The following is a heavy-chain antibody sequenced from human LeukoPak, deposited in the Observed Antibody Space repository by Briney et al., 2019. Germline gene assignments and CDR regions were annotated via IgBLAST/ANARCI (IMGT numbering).Heavy chain of an antibody. CDR3: ARVAYYYDSSGYPVGYFDY. CDR2: IIPIFGTA. CDR1: GGTFSSYA. D-gene: IGHD3-22*01. J-gene: IGHJ4*02. Sequence: SVKVSCKASGGTFSSYAISWVRQAPGQGLEWMGGIIPIFGTANYAQKFQGRVTITADESTSTAYMELSSLRSEDTAVYYCARVAYYYDSSGYPVGYFDYWGQGTLVTVSS. V-gene: IGHV1-69*13.